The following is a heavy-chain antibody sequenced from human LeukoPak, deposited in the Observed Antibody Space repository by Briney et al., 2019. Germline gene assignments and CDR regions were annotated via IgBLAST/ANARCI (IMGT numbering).Heavy chain of an antibody. Sequence: SETLSLTCAVYGGSFSGYYLSWIRQPPGKGLEWIGEINHSGSTNYNPSLKSRVTISVDTSKNQFSLKLSSVTAADTAVYYCARDGFLDVWGKGTTVTVSS. CDR1: GGSFSGYY. CDR2: INHSGST. D-gene: IGHD3-3*01. V-gene: IGHV4-34*01. J-gene: IGHJ6*04. CDR3: ARDGFLDV.